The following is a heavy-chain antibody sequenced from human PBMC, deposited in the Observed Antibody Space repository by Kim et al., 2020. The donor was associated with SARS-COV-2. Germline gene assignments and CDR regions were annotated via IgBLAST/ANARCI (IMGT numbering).Heavy chain of an antibody. CDR1: GDTFSSCA. J-gene: IGHJ6*03. Sequence: SVKVSCKASGDTFSSCAISWVRQAPGQGLEWMGWINTIVGTANYAQKFQGRVTITADASTSTANMELSSLRSEDTAVYYCVRVVLVPTYNMDVWGNGTTVTVSS. D-gene: IGHD3-3*02. V-gene: IGHV1-69*13. CDR2: INTIVGTA. CDR3: VRVVLVPTYNMDV.